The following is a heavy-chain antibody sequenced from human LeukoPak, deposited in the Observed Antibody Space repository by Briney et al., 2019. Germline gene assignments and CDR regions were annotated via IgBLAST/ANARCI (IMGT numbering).Heavy chain of an antibody. J-gene: IGHJ5*02. V-gene: IGHV3-30-3*01. CDR3: ARDIGIVVVPAATGWFDP. Sequence: GGSLRLSCAASGFTFSSYAMHWVRQAPGEGLEWVAVISYDGSNKYYAGSVKGRFTISRDNSKNTLYLQMNSLRAEDTAVYYCARDIGIVVVPAATGWFDPWGQGTLVTVSS. CDR1: GFTFSSYA. D-gene: IGHD2-2*01. CDR2: ISYDGSNK.